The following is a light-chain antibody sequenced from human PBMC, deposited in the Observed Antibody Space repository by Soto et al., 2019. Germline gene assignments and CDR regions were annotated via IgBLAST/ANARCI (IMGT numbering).Light chain of an antibody. V-gene: IGKV3-20*01. CDR2: GAS. J-gene: IGKJ1*01. CDR3: ETYGSASWT. CDR1: QSVSNSY. Sequence: EIVLTQSPGTLSLSPGERATLSCRASQSVSNSYLAWYQQNPGQAPRLLIYGASSRATGIPDRYTGSGSGQDPTLPIKKPEPEDFAGYYYETYGSASWTFGQGTKVEIK.